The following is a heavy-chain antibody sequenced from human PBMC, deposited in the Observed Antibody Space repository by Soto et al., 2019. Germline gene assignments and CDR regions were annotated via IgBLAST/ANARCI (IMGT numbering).Heavy chain of an antibody. D-gene: IGHD2-2*02. Sequence: EVQLLESGGGLVQPGGSLRLSCAASGFTFSSYAMSWVRQAPGKGLEWVSAISGSGGSTYYADSVKGRFTISRDNSKNTLYLQMNSLRAEDTAVYYCAANRYCSSTSCYTGDYWGQGTLVTVSS. CDR1: GFTFSSYA. V-gene: IGHV3-23*01. J-gene: IGHJ4*02. CDR2: ISGSGGST. CDR3: AANRYCSSTSCYTGDY.